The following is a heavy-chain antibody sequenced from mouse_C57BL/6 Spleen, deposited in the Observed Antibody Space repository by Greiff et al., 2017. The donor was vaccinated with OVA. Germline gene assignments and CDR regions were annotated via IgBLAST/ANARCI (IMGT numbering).Heavy chain of an antibody. J-gene: IGHJ3*01. V-gene: IGHV1-4*01. Sequence: QVQLQQSGAELARPGASVKMSCKASGYTFTSYSMHWVNQRPGQGLAWIGYINPTNGYTKYNQKFKDKATLTVDKSSSTAYMQLSSLTSEDSAVYYCARGDYDSCLAYWGQGTLVTVSA. D-gene: IGHD2-4*01. CDR3: ARGDYDSCLAY. CDR1: GYTFTSYS. CDR2: INPTNGYT.